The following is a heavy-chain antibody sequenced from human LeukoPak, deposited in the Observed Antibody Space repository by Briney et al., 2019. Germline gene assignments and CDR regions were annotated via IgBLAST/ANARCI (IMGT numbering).Heavy chain of an antibody. CDR2: IQSKTDGGTT. D-gene: IGHD6-13*01. CDR1: GFTFSNAW. J-gene: IGHJ4*02. Sequence: GGSLRLSCAASGFTFSNAWMGWVRQAPGKGLEWVGRIQSKTDGGTTDFGAPAKGRFTISRDDSKDTLYLQMYSLKTEDTAVYYCTTILVYSSSWHFDYWGQGALVTVSS. CDR3: TTILVYSSSWHFDY. V-gene: IGHV3-15*01.